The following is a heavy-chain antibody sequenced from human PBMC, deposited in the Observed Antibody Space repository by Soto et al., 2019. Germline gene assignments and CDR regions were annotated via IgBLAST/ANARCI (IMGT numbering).Heavy chain of an antibody. CDR1: GFTFSSYG. J-gene: IGHJ6*02. Sequence: QVQLVESGGGVVQPGRSLRLSCAASGFTFSSYGMHWVRQAPGKGLEWVAVISYDGSNKYYTDSVKGRFTISRDNSKNTLYLQMNSLRAEDTAVYYCAKVPCGDCYSGRYGMDVWGQGTTVTVSS. D-gene: IGHD2-21*02. CDR2: ISYDGSNK. V-gene: IGHV3-30*18. CDR3: AKVPCGDCYSGRYGMDV.